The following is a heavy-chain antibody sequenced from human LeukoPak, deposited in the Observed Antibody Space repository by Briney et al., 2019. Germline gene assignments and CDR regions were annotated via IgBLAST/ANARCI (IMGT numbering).Heavy chain of an antibody. V-gene: IGHV3-30*18. CDR1: GFTFSHYG. CDR2: ISYDGGEK. CDR3: AKHAASLYCSGDSCYTYGMDV. Sequence: PRGSLRLSCAASGFTFSHYGMHWVRQAPGKGLEGVSVISYDGGEKYYADSARGRFTISRDNSKNTLYLQVDSLRAEDTAVYYCAKHAASLYCSGDSCYTYGMDVWGQGTTVTVSS. D-gene: IGHD2-15*01. J-gene: IGHJ6*02.